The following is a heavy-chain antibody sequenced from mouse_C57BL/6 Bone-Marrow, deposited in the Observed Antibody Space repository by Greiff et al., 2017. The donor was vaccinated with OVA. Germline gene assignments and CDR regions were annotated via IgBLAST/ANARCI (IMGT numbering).Heavy chain of an antibody. V-gene: IGHV1-59*01. Sequence: QVQLQQPGAELVRPGTSVKLSCKASGYTFTSYWMHWVKQRPGQGLEWIGVIDPSDSYTNYNQKFKGKATLTVDTSSSTAYMQLSSLTSEDSAVYYCARMRGTGYFDYWGKGTTLTVSS. CDR3: ARMRGTGYFDY. D-gene: IGHD3-3*01. CDR2: IDPSDSYT. J-gene: IGHJ2*01. CDR1: GYTFTSYW.